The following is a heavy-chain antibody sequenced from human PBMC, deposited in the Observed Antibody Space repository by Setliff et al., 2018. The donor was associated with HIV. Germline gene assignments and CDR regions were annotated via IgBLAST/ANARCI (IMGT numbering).Heavy chain of an antibody. CDR2: IYTSGNM. J-gene: IGHJ6*03. V-gene: IGHV4-61*02. D-gene: IGHD1-20*01. CDR1: GDSVSSASYY. CDR3: ARGIGTRYNYYMDV. Sequence: SETLSLTCTVSGDSVSSASYYWNWFRQPAGKGLESLGRIYTSGNMIYNPSLKSRVTMSADTSRNQLSLKLSSVTAADTAVYYCARGIGTRYNYYMDVWGIGTTVTVSS.